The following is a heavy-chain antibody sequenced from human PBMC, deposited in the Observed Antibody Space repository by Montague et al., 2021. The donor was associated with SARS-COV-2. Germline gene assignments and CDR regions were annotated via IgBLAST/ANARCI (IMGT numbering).Heavy chain of an antibody. D-gene: IGHD2-21*02. V-gene: IGHV4-4*02. CDR3: AIYTAHDALDI. Sequence: SETLSLTCDVSGASINSTNWWSWVRQPPGKGLEWIGEIYHSGSTYYNPSLKMRIFMSVDEPKNQFSLRLTSVTAADTAMYYCAIYTAHDALDIWGQGTLVTVSS. CDR1: GASINSTNW. CDR2: IYHSGST. J-gene: IGHJ3*02.